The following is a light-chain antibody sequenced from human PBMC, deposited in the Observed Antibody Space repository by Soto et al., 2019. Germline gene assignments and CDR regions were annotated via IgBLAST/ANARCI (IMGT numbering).Light chain of an antibody. CDR2: YTS. CDR3: KQYGTSEII. CDR1: QSLTNSF. V-gene: IGKV3-20*01. Sequence: EFVLTQSPGTLSLSPGERATLSCRASQSLTNSFIAWYQQRPGQAPRLLIYYTSSRASGIPDRFSGSGSGTHFTLTISRLETEDFAVFYCKQYGTSEIIFGQGPRLEMK. J-gene: IGKJ5*01.